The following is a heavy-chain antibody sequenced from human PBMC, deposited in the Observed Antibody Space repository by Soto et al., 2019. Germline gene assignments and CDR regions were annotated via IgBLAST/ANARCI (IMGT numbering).Heavy chain of an antibody. V-gene: IGHV3-30*18. D-gene: IGHD3-16*01. CDR2: ISYDGSNK. J-gene: IGHJ4*02. CDR3: AKELWGFDY. Sequence: QVQLVESGGGVVQPGRSLRLSCAASGFTFSSYGMHWVRKAPGKGLEWVAVISYDGSNKYYADSVKGRFTISRDNSKNTLYLQMNSLRAEDTAVYYCAKELWGFDYWGQGTLVTVSS. CDR1: GFTFSSYG.